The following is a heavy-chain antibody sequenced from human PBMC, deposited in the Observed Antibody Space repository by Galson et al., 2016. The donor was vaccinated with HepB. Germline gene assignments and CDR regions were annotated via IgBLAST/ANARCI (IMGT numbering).Heavy chain of an antibody. CDR1: GFTFSSYA. CDR3: ARCERYGSGWYGKNDY. V-gene: IGHV3-23*01. CDR2: GYGGGGGP. Sequence: SLRFSCAASGFTFSSYAMTWVRQAPGKGLEWVSAGYGGGGGPQYADSVKGRFTMSRDISRNTLYLQVNSLRAEDTAVYYCARCERYGSGWYGKNDYWGQGTLVTVSS. D-gene: IGHD6-13*01. J-gene: IGHJ4*02.